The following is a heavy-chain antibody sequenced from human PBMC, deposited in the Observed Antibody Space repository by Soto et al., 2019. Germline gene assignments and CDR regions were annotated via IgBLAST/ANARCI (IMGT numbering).Heavy chain of an antibody. J-gene: IGHJ4*02. Sequence: QVQLQESGPGLVKPSQTLSLTCTVSGGSISSGDYYWSWIRQPPGKGLEWIGYIYYSGSTYYNPSLQSRVTISVDTSKNQFSLKLSAVTAADTAVYYCASSLGGGNSNYDYWGQGTLVTVSS. CDR3: ASSLGGGNSNYDY. CDR2: IYYSGST. V-gene: IGHV4-30-4*01. CDR1: GGSISSGDYY. D-gene: IGHD4-4*01.